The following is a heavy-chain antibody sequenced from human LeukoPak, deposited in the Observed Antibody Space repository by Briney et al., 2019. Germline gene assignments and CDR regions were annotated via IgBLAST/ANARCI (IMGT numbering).Heavy chain of an antibody. Sequence: GGSLRLSCAASGFTFKSYRMSWVRQAPGQGLEWVANIKEDGSDKYYLDSVKGRFTISRDNAKNSLYLDMNSLRAEDTAVYFCARAYSPIDYWGQGTLVTVSS. V-gene: IGHV3-7*01. J-gene: IGHJ4*02. CDR1: GFTFKSYR. D-gene: IGHD2-15*01. CDR2: IKEDGSDK. CDR3: ARAYSPIDY.